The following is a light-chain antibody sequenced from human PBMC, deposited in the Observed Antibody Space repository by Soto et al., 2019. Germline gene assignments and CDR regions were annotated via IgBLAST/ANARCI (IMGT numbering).Light chain of an antibody. CDR1: QSVSSNY. CDR3: QQYFTSPLT. CDR2: GVS. J-gene: IGKJ4*01. Sequence: EVVLTQSPGTLSLSPGERATLSCRVSQSVSSNYLAWYQQKPGQAPRLLIYGVSTRATGIPDRFSGSGSGTGFSLTISRLEPEDFAMYYCQQYFTSPLTFGGGTKVEIK. V-gene: IGKV3-20*01.